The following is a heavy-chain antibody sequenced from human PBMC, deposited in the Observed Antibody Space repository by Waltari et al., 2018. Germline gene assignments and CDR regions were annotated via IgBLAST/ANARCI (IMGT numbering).Heavy chain of an antibody. CDR1: GFTFDDYG. Sequence: VQLVESGGCVVHSGRSLRHSCTASGFTFDDYGLSWVRQTPGKGREWVSGINWNGGSRGYADSVKGRFTISRDNAKNSLYLQMNSLRAEDTALYHCARGGDNNPHDYWGQGTLVTVSS. CDR3: ARGGDNNPHDY. D-gene: IGHD1-1*01. J-gene: IGHJ4*02. V-gene: IGHV3-20*01. CDR2: INWNGGSR.